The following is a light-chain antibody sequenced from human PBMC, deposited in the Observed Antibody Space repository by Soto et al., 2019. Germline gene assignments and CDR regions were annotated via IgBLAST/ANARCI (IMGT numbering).Light chain of an antibody. CDR1: SSDVGGHKY. CDR3: SSYTSSSTLDWV. Sequence: QSALTQPASVSGSPGQSITISCTGTSSDVGGHKYVSWYQHHPGKPPKLMIYEVSNRPSGVSNRFSGSKSGNTASLSISGLQAEDEADYFCSSYTSSSTLDWVFGGGTKLTVL. V-gene: IGLV2-14*01. CDR2: EVS. J-gene: IGLJ3*02.